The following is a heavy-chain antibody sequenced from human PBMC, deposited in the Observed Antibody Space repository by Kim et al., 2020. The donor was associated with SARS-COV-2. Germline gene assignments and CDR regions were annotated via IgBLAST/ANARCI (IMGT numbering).Heavy chain of an antibody. V-gene: IGHV3-9*01. J-gene: IGHJ6*02. CDR1: GFTFDDYA. CDR3: AKETYSSARVYYYYGMDV. Sequence: GGSLRLSCAASGFTFDDYAMHWVRQAPGKGLEWVSGISWNSGSIGYADSVKGRFTISRDNAKNSLYLQMNSLRAEDTALYYCAKETYSSARVYYYYGMDVWGQGTTVTVSS. D-gene: IGHD6-19*01. CDR2: ISWNSGSI.